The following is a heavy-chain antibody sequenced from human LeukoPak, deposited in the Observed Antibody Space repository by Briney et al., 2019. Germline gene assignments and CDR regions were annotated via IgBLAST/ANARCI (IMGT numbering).Heavy chain of an antibody. CDR2: IYTSGST. D-gene: IGHD2-15*01. Sequence: SETLSLTCTVSGGSISSYYWSWIRQPPGKGLEWIGYIYTSGSTNYNPSLKSRVTISVDTPKNQFSLKLSSVTAADTAVYYCARHYFPIYCSGGSCGEWFDPWGQGTLVTVSS. V-gene: IGHV4-4*09. CDR3: ARHYFPIYCSGGSCGEWFDP. CDR1: GGSISSYY. J-gene: IGHJ5*02.